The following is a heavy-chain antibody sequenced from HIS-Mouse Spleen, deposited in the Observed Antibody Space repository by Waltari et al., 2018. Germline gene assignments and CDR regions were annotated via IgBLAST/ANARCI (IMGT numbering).Heavy chain of an antibody. CDR2: SHYRGTN. J-gene: IGHJ5*02. D-gene: IGHD3-3*01. CDR1: GGSISSGGYY. V-gene: IGHV4-31*03. Sequence: QVQLQESGPGLVKPSQTLSLTCTVSGGSISSGGYYWSWIRQHPGKGLEWIGYSHYRGTNNDNPALKSRVTRSVDTSKNQFSLKLSSVTAADTAVYYCARSPYYDFWSGYSDNWFDPWGQGTLVTVSS. CDR3: ARSPYYDFWSGYSDNWFDP.